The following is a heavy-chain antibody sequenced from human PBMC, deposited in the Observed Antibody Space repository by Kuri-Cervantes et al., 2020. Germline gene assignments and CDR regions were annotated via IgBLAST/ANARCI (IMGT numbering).Heavy chain of an antibody. Sequence: LSLTCTVSGVSISSHYWSWIRQAPGKGLEWVSYISSSGSTIYYADSVKGRFTISRDNSKNALYLQMNSLRAEDTAVYYCAREGRPPSSPHAFDIWGQGTMVTVSS. J-gene: IGHJ3*02. CDR1: GVSISSHY. V-gene: IGHV3-11*04. CDR3: AREGRPPSSPHAFDI. CDR2: ISSSGSTI.